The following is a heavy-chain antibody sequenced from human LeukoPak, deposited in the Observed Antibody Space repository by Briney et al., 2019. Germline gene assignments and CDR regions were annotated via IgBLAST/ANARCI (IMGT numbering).Heavy chain of an antibody. CDR2: IYTSGST. J-gene: IGHJ3*02. V-gene: IGHV4-4*07. D-gene: IGHD2-2*01. Sequence: SEILSLTCTVSGGSISSYYWSWIRQPAGKGLEWIGRIYTSGSTNYNPSLKSRVTMSVDTSKNQFSLKLSSVTAADTAVYYCAREKYCSSTSCYGDAFDIWGQGTMVTVSS. CDR3: AREKYCSSTSCYGDAFDI. CDR1: GGSISSYY.